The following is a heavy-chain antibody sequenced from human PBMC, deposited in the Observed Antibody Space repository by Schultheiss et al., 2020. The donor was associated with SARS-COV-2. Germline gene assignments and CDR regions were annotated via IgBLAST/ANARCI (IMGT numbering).Heavy chain of an antibody. CDR3: ARDGRGSSSGGDFDY. Sequence: GGSLRLSCAASGFTFSSYEMNWVRQAPGKGLEWVSYISSSGSTIYYADSVKGRFTISRDNSKNTLYLQMNSLRAEDTAVYYCARDGRGSSSGGDFDYWGQGTLVTVSS. V-gene: IGHV3-48*03. J-gene: IGHJ4*02. CDR2: ISSSGSTI. CDR1: GFTFSSYE. D-gene: IGHD3-22*01.